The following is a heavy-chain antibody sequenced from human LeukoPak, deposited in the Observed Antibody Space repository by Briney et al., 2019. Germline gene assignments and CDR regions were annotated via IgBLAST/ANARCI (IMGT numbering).Heavy chain of an antibody. CDR1: IGSISSSKW. V-gene: IGHV4-4*02. Sequence: SETLSLTCSVSIGSISSSKWWSWVRQSPVKGLEWIGEIYLYGTTNYNPSFTSRVTMSVDRSRNQFSLKLTSVTAADTAVYYCARSPMVRGVIITSYFDYWGQGTLVTVSS. D-gene: IGHD3-10*01. J-gene: IGHJ4*02. CDR2: IYLYGTT. CDR3: ARSPMVRGVIITSYFDY.